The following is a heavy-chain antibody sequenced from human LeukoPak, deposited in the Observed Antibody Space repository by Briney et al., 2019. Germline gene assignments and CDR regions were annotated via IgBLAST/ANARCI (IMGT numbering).Heavy chain of an antibody. CDR1: GFTFSSYW. CDR2: IKKDGSEK. V-gene: IGHV3-7*03. J-gene: IGHJ3*02. D-gene: IGHD3-10*01. Sequence: GGSLRLSCAASGFTFSSYWMSWVRQAPGKGLEWVANIKKDGSEKYYVDSVKGRFTISRDNAKTSLYLQMNSLRAEDTAVYYCAKESGAAWNAFDIWGQGTMVTVSS. CDR3: AKESGAAWNAFDI.